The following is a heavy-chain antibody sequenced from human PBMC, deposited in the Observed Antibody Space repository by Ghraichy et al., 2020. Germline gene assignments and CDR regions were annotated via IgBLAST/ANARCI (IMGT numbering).Heavy chain of an antibody. J-gene: IGHJ4*02. V-gene: IGHV5-51*01. CDR2: IYPGDSDT. CDR1: GYTFTTSW. CDR3: ARRVPTMVDFDL. D-gene: IGHD3-10*01. Sequence: GESLNISCKGSGYTFTTSWIGWVRQMPGKGLEWVGTIYPGDSDTRYSPSLQGQVTISADKSISTAYLQWSSLKASDTAMYYCARRVPTMVDFDLWGQGTLVTVSS.